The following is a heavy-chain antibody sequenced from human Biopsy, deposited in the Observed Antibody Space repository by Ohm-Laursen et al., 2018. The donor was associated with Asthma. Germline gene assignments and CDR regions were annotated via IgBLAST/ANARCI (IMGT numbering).Heavy chain of an antibody. CDR3: ARVQDYYDSRGYYRSFDY. D-gene: IGHD3-22*01. V-gene: IGHV4-31*03. Sequence: SETLSLTCTVSYGSITSGGYYWTWIRQHPGKGLEWIGFIYYSGSTYYNPPLKSRVSISIDTSKNQFSLKLSSVTAADTAVYYCARVQDYYDSRGYYRSFDYWGQGTLVTVSS. J-gene: IGHJ4*02. CDR1: YGSITSGGYY. CDR2: IYYSGST.